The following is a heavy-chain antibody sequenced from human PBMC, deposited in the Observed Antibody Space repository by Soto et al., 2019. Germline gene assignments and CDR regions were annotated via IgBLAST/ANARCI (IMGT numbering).Heavy chain of an antibody. J-gene: IGHJ6*02. V-gene: IGHV3-7*04. CDR2: IKQDGSEK. Sequence: EVQLVESGGGLVQPGGSLRLSCAAPGFTFSSYWMSWVHQAPGKGLEWVANIKQDGSEKYYVDSVKGRFTIFRDNAKNSLYLQMNSLRAGDTAVYYCARVRYYGMDVWGQGTTVTVSS. CDR3: ARVRYYGMDV. CDR1: GFTFSSYW.